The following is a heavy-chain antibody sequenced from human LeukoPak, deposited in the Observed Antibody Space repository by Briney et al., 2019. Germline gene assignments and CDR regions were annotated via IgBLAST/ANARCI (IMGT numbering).Heavy chain of an antibody. CDR1: GLTFSDFG. CDR2: ISSSGSTI. D-gene: IGHD5-18*01. Sequence: GGSLRLSCTGSGLTFSDFGLSWFRQAPGKGLEWVSYISSSGSTIYYADSVKGRFTISRDNAKNSLYLQMNSLRAEDTAVYYCASRADGYSSHPSFDYWGQGTLVTVSS. J-gene: IGHJ4*02. CDR3: ASRADGYSSHPSFDY. V-gene: IGHV3-11*01.